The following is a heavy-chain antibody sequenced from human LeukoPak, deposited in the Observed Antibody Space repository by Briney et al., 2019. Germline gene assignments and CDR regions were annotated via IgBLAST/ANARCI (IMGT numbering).Heavy chain of an antibody. CDR3: ARGQEGTGGDFDY. Sequence: SETLSLTCAVYGGSFSGYYWSWIRQPPGKGLEWIGEINHSGSTNYNPSLKSRVTISVDTSKNQFSLKLSSATAADTAVYYCARGQEGTGGDFDYWGQGTLVTVSS. V-gene: IGHV4-34*01. D-gene: IGHD1-1*01. J-gene: IGHJ4*02. CDR2: INHSGST. CDR1: GGSFSGYY.